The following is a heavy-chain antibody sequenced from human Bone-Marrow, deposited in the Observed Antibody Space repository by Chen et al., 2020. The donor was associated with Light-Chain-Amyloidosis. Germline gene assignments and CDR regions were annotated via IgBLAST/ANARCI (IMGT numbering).Heavy chain of an antibody. V-gene: IGHV5-51*01. CDR3: ARRRDGYNFDY. J-gene: IGHJ4*02. Sequence: EVQVEQSGPEAQKPGESLKVSCKDSGYTFPNYWIGWVRQMPGKGLEWMGVIYPDDSDARYSPSFEGQVTISADKSITTAYLQWRSLKASDTAMYYCARRRDGYNFDYWGQGTLVTVSS. CDR1: GYTFPNYW. D-gene: IGHD5-12*01. CDR2: IYPDDSDA.